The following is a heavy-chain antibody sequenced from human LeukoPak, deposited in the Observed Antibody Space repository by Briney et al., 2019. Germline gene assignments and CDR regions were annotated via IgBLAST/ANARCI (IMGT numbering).Heavy chain of an antibody. CDR1: GFTFSSYW. CDR3: AKVFVRYQEADY. Sequence: GVSLRLSCAVSGFTFSSYWMSWVRQAPGKGLEWVSAISGSGGSTYYADSVKGRFTISRDNSKNTLDLQMNSLSAEDTALYYCAKVFVRYQEADYWGQGPLVTVSS. CDR2: ISGSGGST. D-gene: IGHD1-26*01. V-gene: IGHV3-23*01. J-gene: IGHJ4*02.